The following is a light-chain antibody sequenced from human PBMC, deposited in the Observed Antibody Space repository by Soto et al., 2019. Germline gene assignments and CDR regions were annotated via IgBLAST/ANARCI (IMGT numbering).Light chain of an antibody. CDR1: QDISNY. V-gene: IGKV1-33*01. CDR3: QPYDYLPIT. Sequence: EIQMTQYPSSLSASVGDSFTITCKASQDISNYLNWYQQKPGKAPKLLIYDAYNLDIGVTSRFSGGGSGTHFTLTISSLQPEDFATYYCQPYDYLPITVGQGTRLEIK. J-gene: IGKJ5*01. CDR2: DAY.